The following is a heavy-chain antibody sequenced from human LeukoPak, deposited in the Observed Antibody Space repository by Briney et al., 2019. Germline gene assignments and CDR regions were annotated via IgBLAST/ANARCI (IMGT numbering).Heavy chain of an antibody. CDR2: IYESGST. V-gene: IGHV4-59*01. Sequence: SETLSLTCTVSGGSISGYYWSWIRQPPGKELELIGYIYESGSTDYNPSLRSRVTISRDTSKNQVSLKLTSVTTADTAVYYCARDRYDHDSSGYYEFWGQGTLVTVSS. CDR1: GGSISGYY. D-gene: IGHD3-22*01. J-gene: IGHJ4*02. CDR3: ARDRYDHDSSGYYEF.